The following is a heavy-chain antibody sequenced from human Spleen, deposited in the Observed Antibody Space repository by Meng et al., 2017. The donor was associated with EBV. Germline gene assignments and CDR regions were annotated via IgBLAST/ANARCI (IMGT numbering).Heavy chain of an antibody. CDR3: ARGHSSDWDYFFDS. D-gene: IGHD6-19*01. CDR2: IHYGGAS. J-gene: IGHJ4*02. V-gene: IGHV4-61*08. CDR1: DVSVTRGEYY. Sequence: QVQLQAPGPGLVKPSDTLSLTCSVSDVSVTRGEYYWTWIRQSPGKGLEWIGYIHYGGASNYNPSLKSRVTISLDTSKNQFSLRVNAVTAADTAVYFCARGHSSDWDYFFDSWGLGTLVTVSS.